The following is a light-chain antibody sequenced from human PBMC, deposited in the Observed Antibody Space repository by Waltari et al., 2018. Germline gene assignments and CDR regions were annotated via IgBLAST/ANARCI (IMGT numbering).Light chain of an antibody. CDR2: YDS. CDR1: NIESKS. V-gene: IGLV3-21*01. Sequence: SYVLTQPPSVSVGPGETATITCGGNNIESKSVHCYRQRPGEAPLLVIPYDSNRPSRFHERFSGPTSGSTDTLTISRVGARDEADCYSQVWDANNDPGVFGAGTEGTVL. J-gene: IGLJ1*01. CDR3: QVWDANNDPGV.